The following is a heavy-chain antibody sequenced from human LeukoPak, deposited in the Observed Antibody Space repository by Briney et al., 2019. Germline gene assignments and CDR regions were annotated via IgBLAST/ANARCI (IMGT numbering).Heavy chain of an antibody. CDR1: GFTFSSYA. Sequence: GGSLRLSCAASGFTFSSYAMHWVRQAPGKGLEWVAVISYDGSNKYYADSVKGRFTISRDNSKNTLYLQMNSLRAEDTAVYYCARDRFEWELLMEDYWGQGTLVTVSS. V-gene: IGHV3-30-3*01. CDR2: ISYDGSNK. D-gene: IGHD1-26*01. J-gene: IGHJ4*02. CDR3: ARDRFEWELLMEDY.